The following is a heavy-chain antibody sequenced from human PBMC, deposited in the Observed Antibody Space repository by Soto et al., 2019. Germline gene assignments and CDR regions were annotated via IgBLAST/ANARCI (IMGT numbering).Heavy chain of an antibody. CDR3: ARGPTPYSVDY. J-gene: IGHJ4*02. Sequence: SETLSLTCTVSGGSISSYYWSWIRQPPGKGLEWIGYIYYSGSTNYNPSLKSRVTISVDTSKNQFSLKLSSVTAADTAVYYCARGPTPYSVDYWGQGTLVTVSS. CDR2: IYYSGST. CDR1: GGSISSYY. D-gene: IGHD2-15*01. V-gene: IGHV4-59*01.